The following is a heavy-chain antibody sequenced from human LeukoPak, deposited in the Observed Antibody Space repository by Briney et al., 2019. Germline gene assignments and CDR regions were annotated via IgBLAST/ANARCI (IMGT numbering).Heavy chain of an antibody. D-gene: IGHD1-26*01. CDR1: GYSFVFFG. V-gene: IGHV1-18*01. CDR3: ARAVSGSLYGDFDF. CDR2: IDSHNGNT. J-gene: IGHJ4*02. Sequence: ASVTVSCTASGYSFVFFGVSWVRQAPGQGLERMGWIDSHNGNTNYAEKFQDRVTMTTDTSTTTSYVELRSLRSDDTAVYYCARAVSGSLYGDFDFWGQGTLVTVSA.